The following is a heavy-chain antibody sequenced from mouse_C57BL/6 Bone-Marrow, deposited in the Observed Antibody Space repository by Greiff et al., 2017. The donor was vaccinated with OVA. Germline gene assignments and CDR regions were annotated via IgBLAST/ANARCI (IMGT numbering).Heavy chain of an antibody. V-gene: IGHV1-26*01. D-gene: IGHD1-1*01. CDR2: INPNNGGT. CDR1: GYTFTDYY. Sequence: EVQLQQSGPELVKPGASVKISCKAFGYTFTDYYMNWVKQSHGKSLEWIGDINPNNGGTSYNQKFKGKATLTVDKSSSTAYMELRSLTSEDSAVYYCARDYGTPFDYWGQGTTLTVSS. CDR3: ARDYGTPFDY. J-gene: IGHJ2*01.